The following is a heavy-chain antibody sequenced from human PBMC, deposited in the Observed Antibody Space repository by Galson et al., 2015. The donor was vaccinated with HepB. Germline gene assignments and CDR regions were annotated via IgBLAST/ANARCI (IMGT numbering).Heavy chain of an antibody. V-gene: IGHV3-15*07. CDR3: TTRIWELGFPGDY. D-gene: IGHD1-26*01. Sequence: LRLSCAASGFTFSSYWMHWVRQAPGRGLEWVGRIKSKTDGGTTDYAAPVKGRFTISRDDSKNTLYLQMNSLKTEDTAVYYCTTRIWELGFPGDYWGQGTLVTVSS. CDR2: IKSKTDGGTT. CDR1: GFTFSSYW. J-gene: IGHJ4*02.